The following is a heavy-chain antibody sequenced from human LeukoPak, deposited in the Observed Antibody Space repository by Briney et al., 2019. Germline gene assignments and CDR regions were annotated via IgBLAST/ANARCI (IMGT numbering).Heavy chain of an antibody. V-gene: IGHV1-2*02. D-gene: IGHD1-26*01. J-gene: IGHJ5*02. CDR3: AREGGEVNPKWTNWFDP. CDR1: GYTFTGYP. Sequence: RGASVRVSCKASGYTFTGYPMHWVRQAPGQGLEWMGWINPNSGGTNYAQNFQGRVTMTRDTSISTAYMELSRLTSDDTAVYYCAREGGEVNPKWTNWFDPWGQGTLVTVSS. CDR2: INPNSGGT.